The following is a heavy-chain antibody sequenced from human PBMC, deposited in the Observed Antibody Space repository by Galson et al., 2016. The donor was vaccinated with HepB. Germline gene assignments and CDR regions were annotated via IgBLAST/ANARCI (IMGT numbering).Heavy chain of an antibody. J-gene: IGHJ5*02. CDR1: GYTFTTYH. Sequence: SVKVSCKASGYTFTTYHMHWVRQAPGQGLEWMGIINPNGGSASYSPKFQGRVTLTRDTSTSTVYMELSSLKSDDTALCYCPTGGGYNWFDPWGQGTLVTVSS. CDR3: PTGGGYNWFDP. D-gene: IGHD6-25*01. CDR2: INPNGGSA. V-gene: IGHV1-46*01.